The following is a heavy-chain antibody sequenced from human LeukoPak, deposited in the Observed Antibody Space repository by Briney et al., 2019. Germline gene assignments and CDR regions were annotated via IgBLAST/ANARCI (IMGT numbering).Heavy chain of an antibody. D-gene: IGHD5-12*01. CDR2: ISSSGSTI. V-gene: IGHV3-48*03. Sequence: GGSLRPSCAASGFTFSSYEMNWVRQAPGKGLEWVSYISSSGSTIYYADSVKGRFTISRDNAKNSLYLQMNSLRAEDTAVYYCARGRETWIWECGEFDYWGQGTLVTVSS. J-gene: IGHJ4*02. CDR3: ARGRETWIWECGEFDY. CDR1: GFTFSSYE.